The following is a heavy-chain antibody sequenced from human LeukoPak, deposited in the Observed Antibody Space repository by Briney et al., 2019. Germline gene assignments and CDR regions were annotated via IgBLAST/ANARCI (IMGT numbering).Heavy chain of an antibody. CDR1: GGTFSSYA. J-gene: IGHJ4*02. D-gene: IGHD2-21*02. V-gene: IGHV1-69*05. CDR3: AGETPCGGDCYSSH. Sequence: ASVKVSCKASGGTFSSYAISWVRQAPGQGLEWMGGIIPIFGTANYAQKFQGRVTITTDESTSTAYMELSSLRSEDTAVYYCAGETPCGGDCYSSHWGQGTLVTVSS. CDR2: IIPIFGTA.